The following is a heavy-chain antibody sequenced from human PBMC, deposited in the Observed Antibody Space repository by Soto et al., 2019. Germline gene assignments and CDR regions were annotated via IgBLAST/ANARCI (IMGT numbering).Heavy chain of an antibody. Sequence: EVELLESGGGLVQPGGSLRLPCAASGLTFNSYAMSWVRQAPGKGLEWVSGISDSGYTTYLADSVKGRFAISRDNSLNTPYVQMNSRRGEDTAVYDGVKGEVGIGDAFHIWGQGPMVTFSS. J-gene: IGHJ3*02. D-gene: IGHD1-26*01. CDR2: ISDSGYTT. CDR1: GLTFNSYA. CDR3: VKGEVGIGDAFHI. V-gene: IGHV3-23*01.